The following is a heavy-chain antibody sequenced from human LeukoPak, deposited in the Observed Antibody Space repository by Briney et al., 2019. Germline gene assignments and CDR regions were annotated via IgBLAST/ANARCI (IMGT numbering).Heavy chain of an antibody. D-gene: IGHD6-19*01. CDR3: AKPSSGWYNFDY. CDR2: ISDNGGGR. CDR1: GFIFRNYA. J-gene: IGHJ4*02. Sequence: PGGSLRLSCGASGFIFRNYAMSWVRQAPGEGLEWVSGISDNGGGRYYADSVKGRFTISRDNSKNMLYLQMNSLRAEDTAVYYCAKPSSGWYNFDYWGQGTLVTVSS. V-gene: IGHV3-23*01.